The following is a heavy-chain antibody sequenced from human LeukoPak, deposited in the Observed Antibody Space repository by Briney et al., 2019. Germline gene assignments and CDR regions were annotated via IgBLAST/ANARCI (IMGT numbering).Heavy chain of an antibody. J-gene: IGHJ4*02. CDR2: ISAYNGYT. CDR3: ARVGTGTRSFDS. V-gene: IGHV1-18*01. Sequence: ASVKVSCKTSGYTFTTYDINCVRQAPGQGLEWMGRISAYNGYTNYGQKFQGRVTMTTDTSANTAYMELRSLRSDDTAVYYCARVGTGTRSFDSWGQGTLVTVSS. D-gene: IGHD1/OR15-1a*01. CDR1: GYTFTTYD.